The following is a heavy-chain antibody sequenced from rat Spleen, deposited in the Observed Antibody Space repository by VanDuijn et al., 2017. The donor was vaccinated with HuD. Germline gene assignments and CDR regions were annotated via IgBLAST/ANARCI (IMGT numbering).Heavy chain of an antibody. Sequence: EVQLVESGGGLVQPGRSLKLSCAASGFTFSDYYMAWVRQAPTKGLEWVATISSDGGRNFYQNSVKGRFTISRDNAKNTQYLQMDSLRSEDTATYYCARLRYNPFDYWGQGVMVTVSS. D-gene: IGHD1-5*01. V-gene: IGHV5S10*01. CDR2: ISSDGGRN. CDR3: ARLRYNPFDY. CDR1: GFTFSDYY. J-gene: IGHJ2*01.